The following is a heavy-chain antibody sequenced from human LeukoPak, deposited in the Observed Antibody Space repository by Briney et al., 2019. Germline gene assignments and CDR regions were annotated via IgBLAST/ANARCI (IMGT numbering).Heavy chain of an antibody. V-gene: IGHV3-7*01. Sequence: GGSLRLSCAASGFSFSSFWMSWVRQAPGKGLEWVANIKQDGSGKYYMDSVKGRFTISRDNAKNSLYLQMNTLRAEDTAVYYCARRAGAYSHPYDYWGQGTLVTVSS. CDR1: GFSFSSFW. D-gene: IGHD4/OR15-4a*01. CDR2: IKQDGSGK. CDR3: ARRAGAYSHPYDY. J-gene: IGHJ4*02.